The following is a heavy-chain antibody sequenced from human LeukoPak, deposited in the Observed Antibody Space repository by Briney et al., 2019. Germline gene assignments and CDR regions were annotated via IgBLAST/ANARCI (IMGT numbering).Heavy chain of an antibody. CDR3: ARGKRWLQTYAFDI. CDR2: INGNGGST. V-gene: IGHV3-23*01. CDR1: GFTFSSYA. J-gene: IGHJ3*02. D-gene: IGHD5-24*01. Sequence: SGGSLRLSCAASGFTFSSYAMSWVRQAPGKGLQWVSGINGNGGSTYNADSVKGRFTISRDNSKNTLYLQMNSLRAEDTAVYYCARGKRWLQTYAFDIWGQGTMVTVSS.